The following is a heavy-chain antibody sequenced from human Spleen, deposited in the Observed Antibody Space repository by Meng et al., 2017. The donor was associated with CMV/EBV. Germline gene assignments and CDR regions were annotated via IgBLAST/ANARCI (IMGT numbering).Heavy chain of an antibody. Sequence: SETLSLTCTVSGGSISRSDYYWGWIRQPPGKGLEWIGSMYYSGSTYYNPSLKSRVTISVDTSKNQFSLKLSSVTAADTAVYYCARGFLRGSSQCYYYGMDVWGQGTTVTVSS. V-gene: IGHV4-39*07. CDR2: MYYSGST. CDR3: ARGFLRGSSQCYYYGMDV. D-gene: IGHD1-26*01. J-gene: IGHJ6*02. CDR1: GGSISRSDYY.